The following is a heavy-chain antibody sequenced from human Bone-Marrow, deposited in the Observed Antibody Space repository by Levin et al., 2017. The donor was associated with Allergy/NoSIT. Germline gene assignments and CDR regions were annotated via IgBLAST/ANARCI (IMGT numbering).Heavy chain of an antibody. CDR3: ATEDTALIISDSPYFDD. V-gene: IGHV3-48*04. CDR2: ISGTSDSI. CDR1: GFTFSSYS. D-gene: IGHD5-18*01. J-gene: IGHJ4*02. Sequence: GGSLRLSCVASGFTFSSYSLNWVRQAPGKGLEWVAYISGTSDSIFYADSVKGRFTISRDNGKDSLYLQMNSLRAEDTAVYYCATEDTALIISDSPYFDDWGQGTLVTVSS.